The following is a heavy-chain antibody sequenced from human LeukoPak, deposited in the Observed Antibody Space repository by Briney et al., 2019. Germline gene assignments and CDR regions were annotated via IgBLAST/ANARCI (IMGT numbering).Heavy chain of an antibody. CDR1: GFTFSSYG. Sequence: GGTLRLSCAASGFTFSSYGMSWVRQAPGKGLEWVAFIRYDGSNKYYADSVKGRFTISRDNSKNTLHLQMNSLRAEDTAVYYCAKVGYSSGPYCFDYWGQGTLVTVSS. CDR2: IRYDGSNK. J-gene: IGHJ4*02. D-gene: IGHD6-19*01. CDR3: AKVGYSSGPYCFDY. V-gene: IGHV3-30*02.